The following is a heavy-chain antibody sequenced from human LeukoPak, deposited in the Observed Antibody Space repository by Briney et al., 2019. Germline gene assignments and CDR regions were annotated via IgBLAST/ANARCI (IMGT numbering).Heavy chain of an antibody. CDR2: IFPSGGEI. V-gene: IGHV3-23*01. CDR1: GFTFSTFA. D-gene: IGHD3-16*01. Sequence: GGSLRLSCAASGFTFSTFAMIWVRQPPGKGLEWVSSIFPSGGEIHYADSVRGRFTISRDNSKSTLSLQMNSLRAEDTAVYYCAEDYDYVWGSPGYYWGQGTLVTVSS. J-gene: IGHJ4*02. CDR3: AEDYDYVWGSPGYY.